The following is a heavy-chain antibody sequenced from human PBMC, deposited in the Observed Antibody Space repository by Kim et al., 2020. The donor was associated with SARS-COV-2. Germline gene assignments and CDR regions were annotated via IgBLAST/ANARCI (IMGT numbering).Heavy chain of an antibody. Sequence: GGSLRLSCEASGFTFSMYWMHWVRQAPGKGLVWVSRINSDGSSTTYADSVKGRFTISRDNAKNTLFLEMNSLTADDTAVYYCASAWGYFDYWGQGTLVTVSS. J-gene: IGHJ4*02. V-gene: IGHV3-74*01. CDR3: ASAWGYFDY. CDR2: INSDGSST. CDR1: GFTFSMYW. D-gene: IGHD7-27*01.